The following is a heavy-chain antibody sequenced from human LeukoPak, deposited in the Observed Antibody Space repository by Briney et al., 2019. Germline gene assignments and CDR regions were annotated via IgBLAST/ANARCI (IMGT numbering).Heavy chain of an antibody. Sequence: ASVKVSCKASGYTFTSYDINWVRQATGQGLEWMGWMNPNSGNTGYAQKFQGRVTMTRDMSTSTVYMELSSLRSEDTAVYYCAVGLGNDAFDIWGQGTMVTVSS. D-gene: IGHD7-27*01. CDR3: AVGLGNDAFDI. J-gene: IGHJ3*02. CDR2: MNPNSGNT. V-gene: IGHV1-8*02. CDR1: GYTFTSYD.